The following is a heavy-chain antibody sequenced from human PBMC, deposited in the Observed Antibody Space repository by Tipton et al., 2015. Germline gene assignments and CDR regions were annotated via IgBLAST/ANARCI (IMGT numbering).Heavy chain of an antibody. CDR2: IYNSGST. Sequence: TLSLTCTVSGGSVRGGNFYWSWIRQPPGKGLEWIGFIYNSGSTNYNPPLESRVSISVDTSKNQFSLKLSSVTAADTAVYYCARDSTSGRRDAFDIWGQGTMVTVSS. CDR3: ARDSTSGRRDAFDI. V-gene: IGHV4-61*01. D-gene: IGHD2-2*01. J-gene: IGHJ3*02. CDR1: GGSVRGGNFY.